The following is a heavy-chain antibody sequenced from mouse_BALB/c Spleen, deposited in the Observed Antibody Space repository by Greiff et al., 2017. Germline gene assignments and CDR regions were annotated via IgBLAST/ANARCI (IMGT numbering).Heavy chain of an antibody. J-gene: IGHJ3*01. CDR1: GFTFSDYY. Sequence: EVKLVESGGGLVKPGGSLKLSCAASGFTFSDYYMYWVRQTPEKRLEWVATISDGGSSTYYPDSVKGRFTISRDNAKNNLYLQMSSLKSEDTAMYYCARDRDGNYEGFAYWGQGTLVTVSA. V-gene: IGHV5-4*02. CDR3: ARDRDGNYEGFAY. D-gene: IGHD2-1*01. CDR2: ISDGGSST.